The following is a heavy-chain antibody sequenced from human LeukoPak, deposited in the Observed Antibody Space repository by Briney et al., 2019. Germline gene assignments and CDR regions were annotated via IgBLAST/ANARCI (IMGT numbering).Heavy chain of an antibody. V-gene: IGHV1-46*01. CDR1: GYSFTSYC. CDR3: ARDPTVITSSRITIFGVVKSPHNWFDP. Sequence: GASVKVSCKASGYSFTSYCMHWVRQAPGQGLEWMGMITPSDGGTTYAQKFQGRVTMTRDASTSTVYMELSSLRSEDTAIYFCARDPTVITSSRITIFGVVKSPHNWFDPWGQGTLVIVSS. CDR2: ITPSDGGT. D-gene: IGHD3-3*01. J-gene: IGHJ5*02.